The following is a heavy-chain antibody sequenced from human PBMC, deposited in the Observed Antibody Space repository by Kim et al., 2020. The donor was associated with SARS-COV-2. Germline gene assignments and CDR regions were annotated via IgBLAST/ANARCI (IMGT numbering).Heavy chain of an antibody. CDR1: GFTFSSYS. D-gene: IGHD3-3*01. J-gene: IGHJ6*02. V-gene: IGHV3-21*01. Sequence: GGSLRLSCAASGFTFSSYSMNWVRQAPGKGLEWVSSISSSSSYIYYADSVKGRFTISRDNAKNSLYLQMNSLRAEDTAVYYCARDLTIFGVAPDGAPYYYYYGMDVWGQGTTVTVSS. CDR3: ARDLTIFGVAPDGAPYYYYYGMDV. CDR2: ISSSSSYI.